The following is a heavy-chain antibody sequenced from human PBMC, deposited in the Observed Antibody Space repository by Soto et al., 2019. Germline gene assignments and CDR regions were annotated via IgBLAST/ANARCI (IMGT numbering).Heavy chain of an antibody. Sequence: ASVKVSCKTSGGTFSSYAISWVRQAPGQGLEWMGGIIPISGTANYAQKFQGRVTITADESTSTANMELSSLRYEDTAVYYCARDRGRGTGSYGYWGQGTTVTVSS. V-gene: IGHV1-69*13. J-gene: IGHJ6*02. CDR3: ARDRGRGTGSYGY. CDR1: GGTFSSYA. D-gene: IGHD3-16*01. CDR2: IIPISGTA.